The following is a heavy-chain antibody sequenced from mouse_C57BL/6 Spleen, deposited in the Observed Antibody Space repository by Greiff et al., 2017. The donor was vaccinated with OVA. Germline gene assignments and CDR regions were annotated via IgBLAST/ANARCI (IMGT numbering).Heavy chain of an antibody. V-gene: IGHV1-72*01. Sequence: QVQLKQPGAELVKPGASVKLSCKASGYTFTSYWMHWVKQRPGRGLEWIGRIDPNSGGTKYNEKFKSKATLTVDKPSSTAYMQLSSLTSEDSAVYYCAREVHYGSSPWFAYWGQGTLVTVSA. J-gene: IGHJ3*01. CDR1: GYTFTSYW. D-gene: IGHD1-1*01. CDR3: AREVHYGSSPWFAY. CDR2: IDPNSGGT.